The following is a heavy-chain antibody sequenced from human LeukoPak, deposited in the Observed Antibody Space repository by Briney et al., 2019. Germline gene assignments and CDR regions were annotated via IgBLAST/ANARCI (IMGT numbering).Heavy chain of an antibody. Sequence: SXTLSLTCTVSGGSISSYYWSWIRQPPGKGLEWIGYIYYSGSTNYNPSLKSRVTISVDTSKNQFSLKLSSVTAADTAVYYCARVTGSGSLYYYYHMDVWGKGTTVTVSS. J-gene: IGHJ6*03. CDR2: IYYSGST. D-gene: IGHD3-10*01. CDR3: ARVTGSGSLYYYYHMDV. CDR1: GGSISSYY. V-gene: IGHV4-59*01.